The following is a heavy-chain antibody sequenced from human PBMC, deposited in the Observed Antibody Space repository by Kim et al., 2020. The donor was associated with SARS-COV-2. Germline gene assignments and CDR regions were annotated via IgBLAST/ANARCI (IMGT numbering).Heavy chain of an antibody. D-gene: IGHD6-19*01. J-gene: IGHJ4*02. CDR1: GFTFSSYA. CDR2: ISGSGGST. V-gene: IGHV3-23*01. CDR3: ARADSAVAIRGVYFDY. Sequence: GGSLRLSCAASGFTFSSYAMSWVRQAPGKGLEWVSAISGSGGSTYYADSVKGRFTISRDNSKNTLYLQMNSLRAEDTAGYYCARADSAVAIRGVYFDYWGQGAPVTVSS.